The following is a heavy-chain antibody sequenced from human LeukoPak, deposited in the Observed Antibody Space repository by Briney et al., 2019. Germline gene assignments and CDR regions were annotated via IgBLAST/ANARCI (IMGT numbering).Heavy chain of an antibody. CDR3: AKDRSTSWPTSFEY. Sequence: PGGSLRLSCAASGFTFRTSGMNWVRQAPGEGLEWVAFIGYDGSNKYYADSVKGRFTISSDNSKNTLYLQLNSLRAEDTAVYYCAKDRSTSWPTSFEYWGQGTLVTVSS. CDR2: IGYDGSNK. V-gene: IGHV3-30*02. CDR1: GFTFRTSG. D-gene: IGHD2-2*01. J-gene: IGHJ4*02.